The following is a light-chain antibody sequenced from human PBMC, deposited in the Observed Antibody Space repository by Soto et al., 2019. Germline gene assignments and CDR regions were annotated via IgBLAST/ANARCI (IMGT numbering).Light chain of an antibody. CDR1: GSNIGAGYD. V-gene: IGLV1-40*01. CDR3: QSYDSSVSKVV. CDR2: GNN. Sequence: QSVLTQPPSVSGAQGQRVTISCTGSGSNIGAGYDVHWYQQLPGTAPKLLIYGNNNRPSGVPDRFSGSKSGTSASLAITGLQAEDEADYYCQSYDSSVSKVVFGGGTKLTVL. J-gene: IGLJ2*01.